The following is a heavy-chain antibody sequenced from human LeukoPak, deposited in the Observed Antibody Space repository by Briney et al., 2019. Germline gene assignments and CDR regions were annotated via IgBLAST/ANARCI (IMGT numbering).Heavy chain of an antibody. V-gene: IGHV3-48*04. CDR3: ARGSYGSGLYYFDY. J-gene: IGHJ4*02. Sequence: GGSLRLSCAASGFTFSSYSMNWVRQAPGKGLEWVSYISSGGHSIYYSDSVKGRFTISRDNAKDSLYLQMNSLRAEDTAVYYCARGSYGSGLYYFDYWGQGTLVTVSS. CDR2: ISSGGHSI. D-gene: IGHD3-10*01. CDR1: GFTFSSYS.